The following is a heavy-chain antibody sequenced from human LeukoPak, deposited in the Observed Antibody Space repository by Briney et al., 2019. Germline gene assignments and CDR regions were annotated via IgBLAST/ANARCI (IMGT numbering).Heavy chain of an antibody. V-gene: IGHV4-34*01. D-gene: IGHD2-21*02. CDR2: INHSGST. CDR1: GGSFSGYY. Sequence: SETLSLTCAVYGGSFSGYYWSWISQPPGKGLEWIGEINHSGSTNYNPSLKSRVTISVDTSKNQFSLKLSSVTAADTAVYYCARFVVVTAIFYFDYWGQGTLVTVSS. CDR3: ARFVVVTAIFYFDY. J-gene: IGHJ4*02.